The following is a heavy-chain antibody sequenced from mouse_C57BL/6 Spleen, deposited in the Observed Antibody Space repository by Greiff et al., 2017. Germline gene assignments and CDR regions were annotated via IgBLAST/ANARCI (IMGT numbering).Heavy chain of an antibody. CDR2: IHPSDSDT. D-gene: IGHD1-1*01. CDR1: GYTFTSYW. Sequence: VQLQQPGAELVKPGASVKVSCKASGYTFTSYWMHWVKQRPGQGLEWIGRIHPSDSDTNYNQKFKGKATLTVDKSSSTAYMPLSSLTAEDAAVYDCAMPLYYYGSGWYCDVWGTGTTVTVSS. V-gene: IGHV1-74*01. J-gene: IGHJ1*03. CDR3: AMPLYYYGSGWYCDV.